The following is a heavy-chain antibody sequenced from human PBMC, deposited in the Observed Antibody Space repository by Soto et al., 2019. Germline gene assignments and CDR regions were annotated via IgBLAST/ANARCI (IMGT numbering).Heavy chain of an antibody. CDR2: IYYSGST. CDR3: AGSLWFGELGNWFDP. D-gene: IGHD3-10*01. CDR1: GGSISSYY. J-gene: IGHJ5*02. V-gene: IGHV4-59*01. Sequence: QVQLQESGPGLVKPSETLSLTCTVSGGSISSYYWSWIRQPPGKGLEWIGYIYYSGSTNYNPSLKSLVTISVDTSKNQFSLKLSSVTAADTAVYYCAGSLWFGELGNWFDPWGQGTLVTVPS.